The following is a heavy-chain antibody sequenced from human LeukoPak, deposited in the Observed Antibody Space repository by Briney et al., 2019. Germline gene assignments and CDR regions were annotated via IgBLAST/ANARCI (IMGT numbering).Heavy chain of an antibody. J-gene: IGHJ6*03. Sequence: ASVNVSCKASGYTFTSYGITWVRQAPGQGLEWMGWINANNGNTNYAQNLQGRVTMTRDTSTSTAYMELRSLRSDDTAVYYCARLLSTSYYYMDVWGKGTTVTVSS. D-gene: IGHD2-2*01. CDR3: ARLLSTSYYYMDV. CDR2: INANNGNT. V-gene: IGHV1-18*01. CDR1: GYTFTSYG.